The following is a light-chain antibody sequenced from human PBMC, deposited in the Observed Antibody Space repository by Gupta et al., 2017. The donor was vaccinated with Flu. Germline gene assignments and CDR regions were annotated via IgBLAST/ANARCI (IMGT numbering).Light chain of an antibody. CDR2: AVS. CDR3: HQYDSAPWT. V-gene: IGKV3-20*01. Sequence: EIVLPQSPGTLSLSPGGGATLSCRASQSVSSNNLAWYQQKPGQATRLLTAAVSSRATGIPDRYGGSGSGTDFTRSITRVEPEDAAVYYCHQYDSAPWTFGQGTKVEIK. CDR1: QSVSSNN. J-gene: IGKJ1*01.